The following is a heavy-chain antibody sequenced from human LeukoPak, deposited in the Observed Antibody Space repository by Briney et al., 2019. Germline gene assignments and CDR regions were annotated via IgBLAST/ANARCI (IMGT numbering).Heavy chain of an antibody. V-gene: IGHV3-9*01. Sequence: GGSLRLSCAASGFTFDDYAMHWVRQAPGKGLEWVSGISWNSGSIGYADSVKGRFTISRDNAKNSLHLQMNSLRAEETAVYYCARDLDLIYCSSTSCSLFDYWGQGTLVTVSS. D-gene: IGHD2-2*01. CDR1: GFTFDDYA. CDR2: ISWNSGSI. CDR3: ARDLDLIYCSSTSCSLFDY. J-gene: IGHJ4*02.